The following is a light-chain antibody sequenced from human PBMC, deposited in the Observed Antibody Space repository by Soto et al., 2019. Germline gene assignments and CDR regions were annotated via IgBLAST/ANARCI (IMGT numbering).Light chain of an antibody. J-gene: IGKJ1*01. V-gene: IGKV3-20*01. CDR2: DAS. CDR1: QSVSNF. Sequence: EIVMTQSPATLSVSPGERATLSCRASQSVSNFLAWYQHKPGQAPRLLIYDASVRATGIPDRFSGSGSGTDFTLTISGLEPEDFAVYYCQQYGSSPGTFGQGTKVDIK. CDR3: QQYGSSPGT.